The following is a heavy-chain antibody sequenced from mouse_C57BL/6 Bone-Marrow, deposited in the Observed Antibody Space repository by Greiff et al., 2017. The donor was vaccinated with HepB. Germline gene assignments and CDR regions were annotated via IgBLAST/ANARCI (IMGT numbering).Heavy chain of an antibody. D-gene: IGHD4-1*01. J-gene: IGHJ3*01. Sequence: EVKLVESGGDLVKPGGSLKLSCAASGFTFSSYGMSWVRQTPDKRLEWVATISSGGSYTYYPDSVKGRFTISRDNAKNTLYLQMSSLKSEDTAMYYCARAVKLGHWFAYWGQGTLVTVSA. CDR2: ISSGGSYT. CDR1: GFTFSSYG. CDR3: ARAVKLGHWFAY. V-gene: IGHV5-6*01.